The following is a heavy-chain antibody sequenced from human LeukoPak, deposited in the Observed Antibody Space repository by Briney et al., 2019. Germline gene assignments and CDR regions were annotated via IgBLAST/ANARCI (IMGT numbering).Heavy chain of an antibody. CDR2: IYPSDSDT. CDR3: ARRYCSNSCYQMDI. CDR1: GYSFNSYW. V-gene: IGHV5-51*01. D-gene: IGHD2-2*01. J-gene: IGHJ6*02. Sequence: ESLKISCKGSGYSFNSYWIGWVRQMPGKGLEWMGFIYPSDSDTRYSPSFQGQVTISADKSISTAYLQWSSLKASDTAMYYCARRYCSNSCYQMDIWGQGTTVTVSS.